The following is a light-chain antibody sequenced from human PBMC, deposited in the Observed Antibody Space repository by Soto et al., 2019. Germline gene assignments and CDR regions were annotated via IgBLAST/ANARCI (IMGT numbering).Light chain of an antibody. J-gene: IGKJ5*01. CDR1: QSVSSY. CDR3: QEYSSSPIT. Sequence: EIVLTQSPGTLSLSPGERATLSCRASQSVSSYLAWYQQKPGQAPRLLIYGASTRATGIPARFSGSGSGTEFTLTISSLQSEDFAVYYCQEYSSSPITFGQGTRLEIK. CDR2: GAS. V-gene: IGKV3-15*01.